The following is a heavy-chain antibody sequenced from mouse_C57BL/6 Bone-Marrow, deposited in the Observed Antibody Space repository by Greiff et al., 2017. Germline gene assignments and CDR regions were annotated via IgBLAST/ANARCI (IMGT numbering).Heavy chain of an antibody. CDR2: INRDGGST. J-gene: IGHJ1*03. D-gene: IGHD1-1*01. CDR3: ARQRNYGSYWYFDV. CDR1: EYEFPSHD. Sequence: EVKVVESGGGLVQPGESLKLSCESNEYEFPSHDMSWVRKTPEKRLELVAAINRDGGSTYYPDTMERRFIISRDNTKKTLYLQMSSLRSEDTALYDCARQRNYGSYWYFDVWGTGTTVTVSS. V-gene: IGHV5-2*01.